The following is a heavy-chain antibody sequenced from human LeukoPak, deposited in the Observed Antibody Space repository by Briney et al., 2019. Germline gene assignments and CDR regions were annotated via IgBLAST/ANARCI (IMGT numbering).Heavy chain of an antibody. CDR1: GGSISSYY. CDR2: IYYSGST. Sequence: SETLSLTCTVSGGSISSYYWSWIRQPPGKGLEWIGYIYYSGSTNYNPSLKSRVTISVDTSKNRFSLKLSSVTAADTAVYYCARVSRGCGSTSCYGPFYYYYGMDVWGQGTTVTVSS. D-gene: IGHD2-2*01. J-gene: IGHJ6*02. V-gene: IGHV4-59*01. CDR3: ARVSRGCGSTSCYGPFYYYYGMDV.